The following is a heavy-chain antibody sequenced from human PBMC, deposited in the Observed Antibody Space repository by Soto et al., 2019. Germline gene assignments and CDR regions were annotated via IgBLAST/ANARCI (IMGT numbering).Heavy chain of an antibody. J-gene: IGHJ6*02. V-gene: IGHV3-53*01. CDR3: AREAPMDV. CDR2: LWSAGNT. Sequence: LRLSCVASGFTVSSKYMSWVRQAPGKGLEWVSVLWSAGNTYYADSVRGRFTISRDSSKNTLYLEMSSLRADDTAAYYCAREAPMDVWGQGTTVTVSS. CDR1: GFTVSSKY.